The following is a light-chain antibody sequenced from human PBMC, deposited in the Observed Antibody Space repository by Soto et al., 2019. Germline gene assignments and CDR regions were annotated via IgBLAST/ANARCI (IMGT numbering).Light chain of an antibody. CDR1: SGHSTYA. J-gene: IGLJ3*02. Sequence: QLVLTQSPSFSASLGASVKLTCTLSSGHSTYAIAWHQQQPEKGPRFLMKINSDGSHSKGDGFFDRFSGSSSGAERHLTISSLQSEDEADYYCQSLGTGIQVFGGGTKVTVL. CDR2: INSDGSH. CDR3: QSLGTGIQV. V-gene: IGLV4-69*01.